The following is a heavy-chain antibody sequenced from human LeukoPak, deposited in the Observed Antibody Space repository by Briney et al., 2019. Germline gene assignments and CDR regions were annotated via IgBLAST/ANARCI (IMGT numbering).Heavy chain of an antibody. V-gene: IGHV3-21*01. J-gene: IGHJ5*02. CDR1: GFTFSSYN. CDR3: ARGKTSQNIVTRKTYNWFDP. D-gene: IGHD2/OR15-2a*01. Sequence: GSLRLSCAASGFTFSSYNMNWVRPAPGKVLEWFSSISSSSDYIYYADSVKGRFTISRDNAKNSLYLQMKSLRAEATAVYYCARGKTSQNIVTRKTYNWFDPWGQGTLVTVSS. CDR2: ISSSSDYI.